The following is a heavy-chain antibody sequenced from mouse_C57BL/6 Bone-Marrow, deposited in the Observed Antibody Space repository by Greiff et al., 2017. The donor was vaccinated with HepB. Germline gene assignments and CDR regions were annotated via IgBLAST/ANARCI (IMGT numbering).Heavy chain of an antibody. CDR3: AKWEDYYGAWYFDV. Sequence: QVQLQQSGPGLVAPSQSLSITCTVSGFSLTSYGVHWVRQSPGKGLEWLGVIWRGGSTDYNAAFMSRLSITKDNSKSQVFFKMNSLQADDTAIYYCAKWEDYYGAWYFDVWGTGTTVTVSS. V-gene: IGHV2-5*01. D-gene: IGHD1-1*01. J-gene: IGHJ1*03. CDR1: GFSLTSYG. CDR2: IWRGGST.